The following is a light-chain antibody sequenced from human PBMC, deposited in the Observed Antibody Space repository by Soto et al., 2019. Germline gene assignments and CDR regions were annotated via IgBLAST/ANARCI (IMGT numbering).Light chain of an antibody. CDR3: QSYDSSLSGYV. Sequence: QSVLTQPPSVSGATGQRVTISCTGCSSNIGAGYDVHWYQQLPGTAPKLLIYGNSNRPSGVPDRFSGSKSGTSASLAITGLQAEDEVDYYCQSYDSSLSGYVFGTGTKVTVL. CDR1: SSNIGAGYD. J-gene: IGLJ1*01. V-gene: IGLV1-40*01. CDR2: GNS.